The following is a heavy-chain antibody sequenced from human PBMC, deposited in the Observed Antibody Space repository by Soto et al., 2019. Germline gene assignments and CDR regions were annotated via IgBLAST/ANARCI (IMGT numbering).Heavy chain of an antibody. D-gene: IGHD1-1*01. V-gene: IGHV4-30-4*01. CDR1: GGSISSGDYY. CDR2: IYYSGST. CDR3: ARARRADDVYVSFDP. J-gene: IGHJ5*02. Sequence: QVQLQESGPGLVKPSQTLSLTCTVSGGSISSGDYYWSWIRQPPGKGLEWIGYIYYSGSTYYNPSLKSRVTISVDTSKSQFALKLGSVTAAATAVYYCARARRADDVYVSFDPWGQGTLVTVSS.